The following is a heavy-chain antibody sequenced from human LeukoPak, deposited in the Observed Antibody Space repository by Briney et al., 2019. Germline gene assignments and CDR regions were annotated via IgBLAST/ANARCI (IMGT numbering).Heavy chain of an antibody. CDR1: GFTFSSYW. D-gene: IGHD2-15*01. CDR2: ISSDGSST. J-gene: IGHJ5*02. V-gene: IGHV3-74*01. CDR3: ARAGGSCSGGSCHDRPGGFDL. Sequence: GGSLRLSCAASGFTFSSYWMHWVRQAPGKGLVWVSRISSDGSSTTYADSVKGRFTISRDNAKNSLYLQMNRLRDEDTAVYFCARAGGSCSGGSCHDRPGGFDLWGQGTLVTVSS.